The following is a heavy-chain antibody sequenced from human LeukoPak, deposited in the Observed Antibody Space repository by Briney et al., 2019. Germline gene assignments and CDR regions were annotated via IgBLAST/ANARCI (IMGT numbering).Heavy chain of an antibody. D-gene: IGHD5-12*01. J-gene: IGHJ4*02. CDR2: FDPEDGET. CDR3: ATGRGIGDSGYDSSDY. CDR1: GYTLTELS. Sequence: ASVKVSCKVSGYTLTELSMHWVRQAPGKGLEWMGGFDPEDGETIYAQKFQGRVTMTEDTSTDTAYMELSSLRSEDTAVYYCATGRGIGDSGYDSSDYWGQGTLVTVSS. V-gene: IGHV1-24*01.